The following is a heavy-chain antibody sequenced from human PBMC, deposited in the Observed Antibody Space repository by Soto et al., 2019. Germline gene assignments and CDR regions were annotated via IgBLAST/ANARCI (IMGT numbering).Heavy chain of an antibody. D-gene: IGHD2-15*01. CDR1: GFTFSLYG. J-gene: IGHJ4*02. V-gene: IGHV3-30*18. Sequence: SLKISCAVAGFTFSLYGMHWVRQAPGKGLEWVAFISYEGRNKYYADSVKGRFTISRDNSKDTLSLQMESLRPEDTAVYYCAKGRDSTLLRWQYFDNWGQGTQVTVSS. CDR3: AKGRDSTLLRWQYFDN. CDR2: ISYEGRNK.